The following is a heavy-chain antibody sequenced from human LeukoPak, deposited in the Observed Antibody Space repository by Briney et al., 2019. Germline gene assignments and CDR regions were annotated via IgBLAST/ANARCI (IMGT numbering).Heavy chain of an antibody. J-gene: IGHJ3*02. V-gene: IGHV1-69*04. CDR2: IIPILGIA. D-gene: IGHD2-15*01. CDR3: ARGDGSDAFDI. CDR1: GGTFSSYA. Sequence: ASVKVSCKASGGTFSSYAISWVRQAPGQGLEWMGRIIPILGIANYAQKFQGRVTITADKSTSTAYMELSSLRSEDTAVYYRARGDGSDAFDIWGQGTMVTVSS.